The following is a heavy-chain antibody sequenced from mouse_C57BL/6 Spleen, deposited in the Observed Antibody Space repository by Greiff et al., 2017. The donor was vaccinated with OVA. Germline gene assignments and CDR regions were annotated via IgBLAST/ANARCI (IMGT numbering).Heavy chain of an antibody. CDR2: IYPGDGDT. D-gene: IGHD1-1*01. V-gene: IGHV1-82*01. J-gene: IGHJ2*01. CDR1: GYAFSSSW. Sequence: QVQLQQSGPELVKPGASVKISCKASGYAFSSSWMNWVKQRPGKGLEWIGRIYPGDGDTNYNGKFKGKATLTADKSSSTAYMQLNSLTSEDSAVYFCASPYYGSSYKYFDYWGQGTTLTVSS. CDR3: ASPYYGSSYKYFDY.